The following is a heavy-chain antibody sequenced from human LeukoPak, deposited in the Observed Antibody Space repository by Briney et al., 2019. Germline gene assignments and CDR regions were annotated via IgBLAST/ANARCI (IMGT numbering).Heavy chain of an antibody. Sequence: GGSLRLSCAASEFTINDAWMSWVRQAPGKGLEWVGRIKSKTDGGTTEYAAPVKGRSTISRDDSKNKLYLQMNSLKTEDTAMYYCSSWGSTPGVSSDDYWGQGTLVTVSS. CDR1: EFTINDAW. D-gene: IGHD6-6*01. CDR2: IKSKTDGGTT. J-gene: IGHJ4*02. V-gene: IGHV3-15*01. CDR3: SSWGSTPGVSSDDY.